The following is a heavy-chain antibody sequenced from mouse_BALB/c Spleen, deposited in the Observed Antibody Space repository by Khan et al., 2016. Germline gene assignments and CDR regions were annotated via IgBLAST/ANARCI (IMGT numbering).Heavy chain of an antibody. J-gene: IGHJ4*01. CDR2: ISCYNDAT. CDR3: ARSSRGTYYYAMDY. Sequence: LVKTGTSVKISCKASGYSFTGYYMHWVKQCHGKSLEWIGYISCYNDATRYNQKFKGKATFTVDTSSSTAYMQFTSLTSEDSAVYYCARSSRGTYYYAMDYWGQGTSVTVSA. CDR1: GYSFTGYY. D-gene: IGHD2-14*01. V-gene: IGHV1S34*01.